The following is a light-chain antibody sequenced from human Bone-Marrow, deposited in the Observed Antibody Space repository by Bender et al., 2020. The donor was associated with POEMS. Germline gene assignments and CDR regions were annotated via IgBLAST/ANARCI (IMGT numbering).Light chain of an antibody. CDR3: QLWDSRRDQVV. Sequence: SYVLTQPPSVSVAPGETATITCGENNIGGRSVHWYQQKQGRAPVLVVHDDTDRASGIPDRIFGSKSGNMATLTISGAEAGDEAHYYCQLWDSRRDQVVFGGGTKLTVL. CDR2: DDT. CDR1: NIGGRS. J-gene: IGLJ2*01. V-gene: IGLV3-21*02.